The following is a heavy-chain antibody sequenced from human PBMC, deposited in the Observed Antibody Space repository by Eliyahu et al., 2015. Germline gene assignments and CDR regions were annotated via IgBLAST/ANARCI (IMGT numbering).Heavy chain of an antibody. V-gene: IGHV4-30-2*01. CDR3: AMGGYSSGYYANFDY. J-gene: IGHJ4*02. Sequence: QLQLQESGSGLVKPSQTLSLTCAVSGGSISSGGYSWSWIRQPPGKGLEWIGYIYHSGSTYYHPSLKSRVTISVDRSKNQFSLKLSSVTAADTAVYYCAMGGYSSGYYANFDYWGQGTLVTVSS. CDR2: IYHSGST. D-gene: IGHD3-22*01. CDR1: GGSISSGGYS.